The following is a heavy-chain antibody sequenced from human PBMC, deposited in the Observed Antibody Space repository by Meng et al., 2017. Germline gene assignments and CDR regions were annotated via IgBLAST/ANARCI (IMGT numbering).Heavy chain of an antibody. CDR1: GFTFNNYW. CDR2: ISGDGSIT. Sequence: VQLVESGGGLVQLGGSLSPSCAASGFTFNNYWMHWVRQVPGKCLVWVSRISGDGSITNYADSVKGRFTISRDNAKNTLYLQMNSLRPEDTAVYYCLDEAPRSDYWGQGSLVTVSS. V-gene: IGHV3-74*01. CDR3: LDEAPRSDY. D-gene: IGHD1-1*01. J-gene: IGHJ4*02.